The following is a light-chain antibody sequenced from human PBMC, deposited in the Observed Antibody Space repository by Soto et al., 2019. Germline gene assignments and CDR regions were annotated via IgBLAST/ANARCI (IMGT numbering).Light chain of an antibody. J-gene: IGKJ1*01. CDR3: MQGKHWPPT. CDR2: QVS. V-gene: IGKV2-30*01. CDR1: QSVVYSDGNAY. Sequence: DVVMNQSPLSLPVTLGQPASISCRSSQSVVYSDGNAYLSWFHQRPGQSPRRLIYQVSKRDSGGPDRFSGSGSGTDFTLKITRVEAEDVGVYYCMQGKHWPPTFGRGTKVEIK.